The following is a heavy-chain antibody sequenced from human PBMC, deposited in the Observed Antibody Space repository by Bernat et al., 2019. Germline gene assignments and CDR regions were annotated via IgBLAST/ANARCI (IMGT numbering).Heavy chain of an antibody. CDR3: ARLPGYCSGGSCYVGVNYYYGMDV. J-gene: IGHJ6*02. CDR2: IKQDGSEK. Sequence: EVQLVESGGGLVQPGGSLRLSCAASGFTFSSYWMSWVRQAPGKGLEWVANIKQDGSEKYYVDSVKGRFTISRDNAKNSLYLQMNSLRAEDTAVYYCARLPGYCSGGSCYVGVNYYYGMDVWGQGTTVTVSS. D-gene: IGHD2-15*01. CDR1: GFTFSSYW. V-gene: IGHV3-7*03.